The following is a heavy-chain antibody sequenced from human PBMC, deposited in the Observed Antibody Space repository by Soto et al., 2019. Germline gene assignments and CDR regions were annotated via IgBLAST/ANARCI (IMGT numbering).Heavy chain of an antibody. D-gene: IGHD3-9*01. J-gene: IGHJ6*02. CDR3: ARAAISGRYYYYGMDV. Sequence: QVQLQESGPGLVKPSGTLSLTCAVSGGSISSSNWWSWVRQPPGKGREWIGEIYHSGSTNYNPSLKSRVTISVDKSNNQFSLKLSSVTAADTAVYYCARAAISGRYYYYGMDVWGQGTTVTVSS. V-gene: IGHV4-4*02. CDR1: GGSISSSNW. CDR2: IYHSGST.